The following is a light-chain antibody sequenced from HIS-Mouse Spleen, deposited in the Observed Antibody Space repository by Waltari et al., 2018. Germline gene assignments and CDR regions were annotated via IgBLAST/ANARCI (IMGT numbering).Light chain of an antibody. CDR1: SRDVGGYHV. CDR3: SSYAGSNNYV. J-gene: IGLJ1*01. V-gene: IGLV2-8*01. CDR2: EVI. Sequence: QSALTQPPSASGSPGQSVTITCTGPSRDVGGYHVVPWYQQPPGKAPKLMIYEVIKRPSGFLDRFSGSKSGNTASLTVSGLQAEDEADYYCSSYAGSNNYVFGTGTKVTVL.